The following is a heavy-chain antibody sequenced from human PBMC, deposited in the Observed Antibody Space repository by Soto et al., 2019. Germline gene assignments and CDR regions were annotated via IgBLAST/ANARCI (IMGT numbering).Heavy chain of an antibody. V-gene: IGHV3-23*01. CDR1: GFKFSESS. D-gene: IGHD1-1*01. CDR3: ARPNLLPARGGAFAI. Sequence: EAQLSESGGGLVQPGGSLRLSCAASGFKFSESSLSWIRQAPGKGLEWISTITGSGATTYYADSVKGRFTISRDNSKSTVGLQMNTLRAEDTAVYFCARPNLLPARGGAFAIWGHGSVVTVSS. CDR2: ITGSGATT. J-gene: IGHJ3*02.